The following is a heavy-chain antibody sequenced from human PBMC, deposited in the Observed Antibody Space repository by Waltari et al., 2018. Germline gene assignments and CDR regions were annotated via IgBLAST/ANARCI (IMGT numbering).Heavy chain of an antibody. CDR2: ISSDGNNT. J-gene: IGHJ4*02. V-gene: IGHV3-30-3*01. D-gene: IGHD3-10*01. CDR1: GFIFSNYA. CDR3: AKNGD. Sequence: QVQLVESGGGVVQPGKSLRLSCAASGFIFSNYAMHWVRQAPGKGLEWVSVISSDGNNTYYAVSVKGRFTISRDNSKNTLYLQMNSLRAEDTAVYYCAKNGDWGQGTLVTVSS.